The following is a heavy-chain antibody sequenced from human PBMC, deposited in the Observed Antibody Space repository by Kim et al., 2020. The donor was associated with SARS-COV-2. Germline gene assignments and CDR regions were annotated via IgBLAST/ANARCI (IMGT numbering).Heavy chain of an antibody. D-gene: IGHD3-10*01. Sequence: SETLSLTCTVSGGSISSSSYYWGWIRQPPGKGLEWIGSIYYSGSTYYNPSLKSRVTISVDTSKNQFSLKLSSVTAADTAVYYCARQLLWFGECYYFDYWGQGTLVTVSS. CDR3: ARQLLWFGECYYFDY. CDR1: GGSISSSSYY. CDR2: IYYSGST. J-gene: IGHJ4*02. V-gene: IGHV4-39*01.